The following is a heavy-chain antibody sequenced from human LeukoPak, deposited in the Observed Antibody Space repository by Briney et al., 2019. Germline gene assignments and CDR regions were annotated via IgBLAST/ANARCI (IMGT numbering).Heavy chain of an antibody. V-gene: IGHV1-18*01. J-gene: IGHJ4*02. CDR2: ISTYNGNT. CDR3: ARGMGATTFADFDY. Sequence: AASVKVSCKASGYTFTSYGISWVRQAPGQGLEWMGWISTYNGNTNYAQKLQGRVTMTTDTSTSTAYMDLRSLRSDDTAVYYCARGMGATTFADFDYWGQGTLVTVSS. D-gene: IGHD1-26*01. CDR1: GYTFTSYG.